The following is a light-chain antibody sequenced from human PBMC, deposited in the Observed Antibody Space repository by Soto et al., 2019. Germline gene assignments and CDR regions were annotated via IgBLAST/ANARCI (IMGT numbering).Light chain of an antibody. CDR3: AAWDDSLSGVI. V-gene: IGLV1-47*01. J-gene: IGLJ2*01. CDR1: SSNIGRNF. CDR2: RNN. Sequence: QSVLTQPPSASGTPGQTVTISCSRSSSNIGRNFVYWYQQLSGTAPKLLIYRNNQRPSGVPDRFSGSQSGTSASLAISGLRSEDEADYHCAAWDDSLSGVIFGGGTKLTVL.